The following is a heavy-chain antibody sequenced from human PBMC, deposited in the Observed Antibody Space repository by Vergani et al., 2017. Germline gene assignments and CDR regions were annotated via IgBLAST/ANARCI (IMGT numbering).Heavy chain of an antibody. D-gene: IGHD1-26*01. J-gene: IGHJ1*01. Sequence: QVQLQESGPGLVKPSETLSLTCTVSGGSISSYYWSWIRQPPGKGLEWIGEINHSGSTNYNPSLKSRVTISVDTSKNQFSLKLSSVTAADTAVYYCASFGWWELLGGEYFQHWGQGTLVTVSS. CDR2: INHSGST. CDR1: GGSISSYY. V-gene: IGHV4-34*01. CDR3: ASFGWWELLGGEYFQH.